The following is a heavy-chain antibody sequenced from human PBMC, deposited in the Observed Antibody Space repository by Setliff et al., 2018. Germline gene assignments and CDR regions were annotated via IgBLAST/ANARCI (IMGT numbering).Heavy chain of an antibody. CDR3: ARINFYVSSGHYYAPDY. Sequence: ASVKVSCKTSGYTFTNYGITWVRQAPGQGLEWMGWINNYNTNTNYAQKLQGRVAMTTDTSTSTAYMEPRSLRSDDSAVYYCARINFYVSSGHYYAPDYWGQGTLVTVSS. CDR2: INNYNTNT. CDR1: GYTFTNYG. V-gene: IGHV1-18*01. J-gene: IGHJ4*02. D-gene: IGHD3-22*01.